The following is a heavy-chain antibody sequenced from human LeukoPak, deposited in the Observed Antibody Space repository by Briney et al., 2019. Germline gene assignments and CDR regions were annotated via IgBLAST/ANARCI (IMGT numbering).Heavy chain of an antibody. CDR1: GFTFSSYA. CDR3: ARAIGYPGAFDI. V-gene: IGHV3-23*01. CDR2: ISGSGGST. Sequence: GGSLRLSCAASGFTFSSYAMSWVRQAPGKGLEWVSAISGSGGSTYYADSVKGRFTISRDNSKNTLYLQMNSLRAEDTAVYYCARAIGYPGAFDIWGQGTMVTVSS. J-gene: IGHJ3*02. D-gene: IGHD2-2*03.